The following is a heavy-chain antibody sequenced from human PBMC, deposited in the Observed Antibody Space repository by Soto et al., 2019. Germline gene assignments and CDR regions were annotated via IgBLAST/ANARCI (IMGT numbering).Heavy chain of an antibody. CDR2: INHSGST. CDR3: ARGEWPPRLQN. Sequence: PSLTCAVDEGPFSGYFWSWFHQPPGKGLEWIGEINHSGSTNNNPSLKSRATMSIDTSKSQFSLNLTTGTAADTAVYYCARGEWPPRLQNCGRGTLVTVSS. CDR1: EGPFSGYF. V-gene: IGHV4-34*04. J-gene: IGHJ4*02. D-gene: IGHD3-3*01.